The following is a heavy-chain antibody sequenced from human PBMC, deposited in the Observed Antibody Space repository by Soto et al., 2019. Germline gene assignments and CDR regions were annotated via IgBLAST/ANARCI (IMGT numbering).Heavy chain of an antibody. CDR3: ARGKSAIITYGTFDP. CDR1: GFTLSSYA. J-gene: IGHJ5*02. Sequence: PGGSLRLSCAASGFTLSSYAMSWVRQAPGKGLEWVSTFSGTGGYTYYADSVKDRFTISRDDSKNTLFMHMNSLRAADTAVYYCARGKSAIITYGTFDPWGQGRLVTVSS. V-gene: IGHV3-23*01. CDR2: FSGTGGYT. D-gene: IGHD4-17*01.